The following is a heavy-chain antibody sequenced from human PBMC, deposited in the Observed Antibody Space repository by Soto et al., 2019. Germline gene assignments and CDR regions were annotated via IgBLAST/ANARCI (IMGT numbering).Heavy chain of an antibody. V-gene: IGHV4-34*01. Sequence: SETLSLTCAVYGGSFSGYYWSWIRQPPGKGLEWIGEINHSGSTNYNPSLKSRVTISVDTSKNQFSLKLSSVTAADTAVYYCAGRLYCSGGSCYHLGPYNWFDPWGQGTLVTVSS. CDR1: GGSFSGYY. CDR3: AGRLYCSGGSCYHLGPYNWFDP. D-gene: IGHD2-15*01. J-gene: IGHJ5*02. CDR2: INHSGST.